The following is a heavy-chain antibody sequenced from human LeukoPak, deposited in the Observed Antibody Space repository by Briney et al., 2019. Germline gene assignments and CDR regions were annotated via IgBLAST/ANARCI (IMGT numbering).Heavy chain of an antibody. D-gene: IGHD3-9*01. J-gene: IGHJ4*02. CDR2: IRYDGSNK. CDR1: GFTFSSYG. CDR3: AKDFYFYYDILTGYSYYFDY. Sequence: LPGGSLRLSCAASGFTFSSYGMHWVRQAPGKGLEWVAFIRYDGSNKYYADSVKGRFTISRDNSKNTLYLQMNSLRAEDTAVYYCAKDFYFYYDILTGYSYYFDYWGQGTLVTVSS. V-gene: IGHV3-30*02.